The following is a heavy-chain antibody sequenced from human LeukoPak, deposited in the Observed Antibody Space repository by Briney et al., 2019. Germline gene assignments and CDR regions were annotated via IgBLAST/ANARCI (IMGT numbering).Heavy chain of an antibody. CDR2: IHRSGSP. CDR3: ARESLESFNPGAY. V-gene: IGHV4-4*02. CDR1: LVSTTSNF. J-gene: IGHJ4*02. D-gene: IGHD3-10*01. Sequence: SETLSLTCTVSLVSTTSNFWSWVRQPPGKGLEWIGEIHRSGSPNYNPSLQSRVTISIDRSRNQIVLELSSVTAADTAFYYCARESLESFNPGAYWGQGTLVTVSS.